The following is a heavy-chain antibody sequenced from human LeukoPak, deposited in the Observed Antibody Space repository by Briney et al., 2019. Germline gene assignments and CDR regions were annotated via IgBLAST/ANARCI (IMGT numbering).Heavy chain of an antibody. Sequence: GESLKISCKGSGYNFANSRIGWVRQMPGKGLEWVGLIYPGHSDTTYSPSFQGQVTISADKSTDTAYLHWNSLKASDTATYFCARRIQGYLDYWGLGTLVTVSS. CDR1: GYNFANSR. V-gene: IGHV5-51*01. J-gene: IGHJ4*02. CDR3: ARRIQGYLDY. CDR2: IYPGHSDT.